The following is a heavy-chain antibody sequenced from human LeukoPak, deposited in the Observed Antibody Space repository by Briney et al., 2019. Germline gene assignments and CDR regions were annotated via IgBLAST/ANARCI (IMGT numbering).Heavy chain of an antibody. CDR1: GGSVSSESYY. Sequence: SETLSLTCTVSGGSVSSESYYWSWIRQPPGKGLEWIGYIYYTGSTNYNLSLKSRVTISVDTSKNQFSLKLSSVTAADTAVYYCTRDSIFEGFDPWGQGTLVTVSS. CDR2: IYYTGST. V-gene: IGHV4-61*01. J-gene: IGHJ5*02. CDR3: TRDSIFEGFDP. D-gene: IGHD3-3*01.